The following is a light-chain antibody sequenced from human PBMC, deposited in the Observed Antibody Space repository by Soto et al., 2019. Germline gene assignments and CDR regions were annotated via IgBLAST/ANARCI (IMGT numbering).Light chain of an antibody. Sequence: DIQMTQSPSSLSASVGDRVTITCRASQSISGYLNWYQQKPTKDNNLMIYAAYSLQSGVPSRFSGSGSGTDFTLTISSLQPEDFATYYCQQSYSTPQTFGQGNKVDI. CDR2: AAY. V-gene: IGKV1-39*01. CDR3: QQSYSTPQT. CDR1: QSISGY. J-gene: IGKJ1*01.